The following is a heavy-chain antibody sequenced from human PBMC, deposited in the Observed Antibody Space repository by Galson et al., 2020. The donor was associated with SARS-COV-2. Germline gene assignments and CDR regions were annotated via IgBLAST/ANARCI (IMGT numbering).Heavy chain of an antibody. V-gene: IGHV4-39*01. D-gene: IGHD4-17*01. J-gene: IGHJ4*02. Sequence: SETLSLICTVSGGSISSSTSYWDWIRQPPGKGLEWIGSIYYTGSTYYNPSLKSQVTISVDTSKNQFSLKLSSVTAADTATYYCARRGRGSGAYSFDYWGQGTLVTVSP. CDR3: ARRGRGSGAYSFDY. CDR1: GGSISSSTSY. CDR2: IYYTGST.